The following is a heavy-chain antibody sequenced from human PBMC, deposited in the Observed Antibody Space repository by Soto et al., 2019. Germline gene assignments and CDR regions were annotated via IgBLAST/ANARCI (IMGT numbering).Heavy chain of an antibody. D-gene: IGHD3-16*01. CDR1: GFTFSSYG. CDR2: ISYDGSNK. J-gene: IGHJ6*02. Sequence: QVQLVESGGGVVQPGRSLRLSCAASGFTFSSYGMHWVRQAPGKGLEGVAVISYDGSNKYYADSVKGRFTISRDNSKNTLYLQMNSLRAEETAVYYCAKDRGSGMDVWGQGTTVTVSS. CDR3: AKDRGSGMDV. V-gene: IGHV3-30*18.